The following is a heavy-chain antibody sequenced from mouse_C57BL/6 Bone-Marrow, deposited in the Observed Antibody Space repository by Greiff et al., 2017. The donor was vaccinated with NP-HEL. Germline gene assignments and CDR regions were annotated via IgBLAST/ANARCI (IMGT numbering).Heavy chain of an antibody. CDR2: LHPNSGST. J-gene: IGHJ3*01. Sequence: VQLQQPGAELVKPGASVKLSCKASGYTFTSYWMHWVKQRPGQGLEWIGLLHPNSGSTTYNEKFKSQATLTVDKSSSTAYRQRSSLKSEDSAVYYFARSAPHYYGSSSWLAYWGQGTLVTVSA. CDR1: GYTFTSYW. CDR3: ARSAPHYYGSSSWLAY. D-gene: IGHD1-1*01. V-gene: IGHV1-64*01.